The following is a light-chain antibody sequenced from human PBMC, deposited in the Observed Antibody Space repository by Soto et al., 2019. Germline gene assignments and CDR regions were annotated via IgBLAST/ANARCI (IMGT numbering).Light chain of an antibody. CDR2: DAS. J-gene: IGKJ2*01. CDR3: QQYDNLPYT. CDR1: QDISKY. Sequence: DIQMTQSPSPLSASVGDRVTITCQASQDISKYLNWYQQKPGKVPKLVIYDASNLETGVPSRFSGSGSRTDFTFTISSLQPEDIATYYCQQYDNLPYTFGQGTKLEIK. V-gene: IGKV1-33*01.